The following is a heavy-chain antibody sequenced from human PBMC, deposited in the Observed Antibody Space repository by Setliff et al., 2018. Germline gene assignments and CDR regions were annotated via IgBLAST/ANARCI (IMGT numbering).Heavy chain of an antibody. D-gene: IGHD2-15*01. J-gene: IGHJ6*03. CDR1: GGSFSGYY. CDR2: INHSGST. CDR3: ARERRFCIGSGCYSGNYYYYMDV. Sequence: PSETLSLTCAVYGGSFSGYYWSWIRQPPGKGLEWIGEINHSGSTNYNPSLKSRVTISVDTSKNQFSLKLSSVTAADTAVYYCARERRFCIGSGCYSGNYYYYMDVWGKGTTVTVSS. V-gene: IGHV4-34*01.